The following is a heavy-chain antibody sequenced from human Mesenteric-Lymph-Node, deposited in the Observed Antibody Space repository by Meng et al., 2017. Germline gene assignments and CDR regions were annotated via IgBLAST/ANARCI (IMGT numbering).Heavy chain of an antibody. Sequence: GESLKISCAVPGFMFSGSWMSWVRQAPGKGLEWVANMNQDGSNIYYMDSVRGRFTISRDNTKNLLYLQMNSLRVEDTAVYYCARDPGYGALDYWGQGRLVTVSS. CDR1: GFMFSGSW. V-gene: IGHV3-7*01. CDR3: ARDPGYGALDY. J-gene: IGHJ4*02. CDR2: MNQDGSNI. D-gene: IGHD4/OR15-4a*01.